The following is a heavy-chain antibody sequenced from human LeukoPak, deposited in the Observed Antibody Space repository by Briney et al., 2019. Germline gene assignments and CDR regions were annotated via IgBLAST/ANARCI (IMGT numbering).Heavy chain of an antibody. CDR2: INPSRGNT. J-gene: IGHJ3*02. V-gene: IGHV1-46*01. CDR3: ASLYYDSSAFNI. CDR1: QYTFTNYY. Sequence: ASVKVSCKASQYTFTNYYIHWVRQAPGQGLEWMGIINPSRGNTAYAQMFQGRLTMPRDTSVSTAYMELSRLRSDDTALYYCASLYYDSSAFNIWGQGTMVTVSS. D-gene: IGHD3-22*01.